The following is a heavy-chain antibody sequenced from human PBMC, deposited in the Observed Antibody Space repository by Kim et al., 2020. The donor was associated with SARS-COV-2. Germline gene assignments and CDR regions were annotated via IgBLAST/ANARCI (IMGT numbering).Heavy chain of an antibody. CDR2: ISGSGRST. CDR3: AKELRVTTETTGRDFFNS. Sequence: GGSLRLSCVASGFPFTTYTMNWVRQAPGKGLEWVSGISGSGRSTYYADSVKGRFTVSRDNSKNTLYLHMNTLGVEDTAVYYCAKELRVTTETTGRDFFNSWGRGTLVTVSS. J-gene: IGHJ5*02. CDR1: GFPFTTYT. D-gene: IGHD4-17*01. V-gene: IGHV3-23*01.